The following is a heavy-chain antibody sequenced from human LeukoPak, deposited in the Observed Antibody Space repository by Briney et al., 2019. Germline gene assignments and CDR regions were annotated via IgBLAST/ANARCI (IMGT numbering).Heavy chain of an antibody. D-gene: IGHD2-2*01. CDR1: GFTFSSYW. V-gene: IGHV3-66*01. CDR2: IYSGGST. J-gene: IGHJ4*02. CDR3: ARGPSPLDY. Sequence: GGSLRLSCAASGFTFSSYWMHWVRQAPGKGLEWVSVIYSGGSTYYADSVKGRFTISRDNSKNTLYLQMNSLRAEDTAVYYCARGPSPLDYWGQGTLVTVSS.